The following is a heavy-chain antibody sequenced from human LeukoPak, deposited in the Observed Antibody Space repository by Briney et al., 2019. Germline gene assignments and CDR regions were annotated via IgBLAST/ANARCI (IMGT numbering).Heavy chain of an antibody. CDR2: IYHSGST. V-gene: IGHV4-38-2*02. Sequence: SETLSLTCTVSGYSISSGYYWGWIRQPPGKGLEWIGSIYHSGSTYYNPSLKSRVNISVDTSKNQFSLKLSSVTAADTAVYYCATSIAVAGMDFDYWGQGTPVTVSS. J-gene: IGHJ4*02. CDR3: ATSIAVAGMDFDY. CDR1: GYSISSGYY. D-gene: IGHD6-19*01.